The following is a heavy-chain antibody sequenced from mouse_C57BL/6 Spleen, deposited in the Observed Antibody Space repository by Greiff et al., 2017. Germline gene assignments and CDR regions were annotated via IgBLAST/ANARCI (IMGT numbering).Heavy chain of an antibody. V-gene: IGHV3-6*01. CDR3: AGSSYDAMDY. J-gene: IGHJ4*01. Sequence: EVQLQESGPGLVKPSPSLSLTCSVSGYSITSGYYWNWIRQFPGNNLEWMGYISYDGSNNYNPSFQNRTSITLDTSKNQFFLKLNSVTTEDTATYYCAGSSYDAMDYWGQGTSVTVSS. D-gene: IGHD1-1*01. CDR1: GYSITSGYY. CDR2: ISYDGSN.